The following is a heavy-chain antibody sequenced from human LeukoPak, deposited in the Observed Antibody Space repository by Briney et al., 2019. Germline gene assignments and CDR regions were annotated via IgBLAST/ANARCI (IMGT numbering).Heavy chain of an antibody. D-gene: IGHD3-22*01. CDR3: TRPIVDEHYYDSSGYPDY. J-gene: IGHJ4*02. V-gene: IGHV3-73*01. CDR2: IRSKANSYAT. Sequence: GGSLRLSCAASGFTFSGSAMHWVRQASGKGLEWVGRIRSKANSYATAYAASVKGRCTISRDDSKNTAYLQMNSLKTEDTAVYYCTRPIVDEHYYDSSGYPDYWGQGTLVTVSS. CDR1: GFTFSGSA.